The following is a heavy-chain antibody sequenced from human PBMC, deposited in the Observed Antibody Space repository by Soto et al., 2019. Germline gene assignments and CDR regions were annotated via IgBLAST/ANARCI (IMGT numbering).Heavy chain of an antibody. Sequence: GGSLRLSCAASGFTFSSYGMHWVRQAPGKGLEWVAVIWYDGSNKYYADSVKGRFTISRDNSKNTLYLQMNSLRAEDTAVYYCARGNFGEETDDAFDIWGQGTMVTVSS. V-gene: IGHV3-33*01. D-gene: IGHD3-10*01. CDR2: IWYDGSNK. CDR1: GFTFSSYG. J-gene: IGHJ3*02. CDR3: ARGNFGEETDDAFDI.